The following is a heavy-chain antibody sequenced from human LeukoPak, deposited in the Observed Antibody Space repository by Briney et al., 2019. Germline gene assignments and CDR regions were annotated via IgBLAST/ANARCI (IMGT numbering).Heavy chain of an antibody. CDR3: ARVRDTATVTIFDY. CDR1: GGSISSYY. D-gene: IGHD5-18*01. Sequence: SETLSLTCTVSGGSISSYYWSWIRQPPGKGLEWIGEIYHSGSTNYNPSLKSRVTISVDKSKNQFSLKLSSVTAADTAVYYCARVRDTATVTIFDYWGQGTLVTVSS. J-gene: IGHJ4*02. V-gene: IGHV4-59*12. CDR2: IYHSGST.